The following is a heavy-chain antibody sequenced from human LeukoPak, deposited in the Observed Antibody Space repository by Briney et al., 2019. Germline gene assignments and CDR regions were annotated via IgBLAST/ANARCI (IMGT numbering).Heavy chain of an antibody. D-gene: IGHD6-13*01. CDR2: INHSGST. J-gene: IGHJ4*02. Sequence: TSETLSLTCAVYGGSFSGYYWSWIRQPPGKGLEWIGEINHSGSTNYNPSLKSRVTISVDTSKNQFSLKLSSVTAADTAVYYCARGSMYSSSWYSDYWGQGTLVTVSS. CDR3: ARGSMYSSSWYSDY. CDR1: GGSFSGYY. V-gene: IGHV4-34*01.